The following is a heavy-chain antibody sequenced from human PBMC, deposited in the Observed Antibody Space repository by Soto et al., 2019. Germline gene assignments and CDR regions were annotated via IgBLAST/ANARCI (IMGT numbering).Heavy chain of an antibody. D-gene: IGHD1-26*01. CDR2: ISGSGDST. CDR1: GFTFSTYV. V-gene: IGHV3-23*01. CDR3: AKGVWRGSPPPSIYYFDY. J-gene: IGHJ4*02. Sequence: EVHLLESGGGLVQPGGSLRLSCAASGFTFSTYVMSWVRQAPGKGLEWVSSISGSGDSTFYADSVKGRFTISRDNSTNPVYPEMNLWRVEDTARSDCAKGVWRGSPPPSIYYFDYWGQGALVTVSS.